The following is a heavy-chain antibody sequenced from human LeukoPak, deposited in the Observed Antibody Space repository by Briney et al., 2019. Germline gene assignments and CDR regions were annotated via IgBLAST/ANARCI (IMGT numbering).Heavy chain of an antibody. Sequence: GGSLRLSCAASGFTFSSYGMHWVRQAPGKGLEWVAVISYDGSNKYYADSVKGRFTISRDNSKNTLYLQMNSLRAEDTAVYYCAKDPDSGIAVAGSFDYWGQGTLVTVSS. CDR2: ISYDGSNK. V-gene: IGHV3-30*18. J-gene: IGHJ4*02. CDR1: GFTFSSYG. D-gene: IGHD6-19*01. CDR3: AKDPDSGIAVAGSFDY.